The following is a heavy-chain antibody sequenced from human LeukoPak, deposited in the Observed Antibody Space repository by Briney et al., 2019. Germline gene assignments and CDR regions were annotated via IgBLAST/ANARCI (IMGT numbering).Heavy chain of an antibody. CDR1: GFTFSSYG. D-gene: IGHD2-21*02. Sequence: QTGGSLRLSCAASGFTFSSYGMHWVRQAPGKGLEWVAVISYDGSNKYYADSVKGRFTISRDNSKNTLHLQMNSLRAEDTAVYYCAKGDLFCGGDCSYYFDYWGQGTLVTVSS. J-gene: IGHJ4*02. CDR2: ISYDGSNK. CDR3: AKGDLFCGGDCSYYFDY. V-gene: IGHV3-30*18.